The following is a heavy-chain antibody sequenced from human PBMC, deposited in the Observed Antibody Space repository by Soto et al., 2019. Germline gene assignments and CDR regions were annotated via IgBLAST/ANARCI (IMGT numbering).Heavy chain of an antibody. CDR3: AREVYYDFWSGVNTHPYYFDD. Sequence: QVQLVESGGGVVQPGRSLRLSCAASGFTFSRHTMHWVRQAPGKGLEWVAAISDDGSNTYYADSVKGRFTISRDNSKNTLYLPMNSLSSEDTAVHHCAREVYYDFWSGVNTHPYYFDDWGQGTLVTVSS. D-gene: IGHD3-3*01. V-gene: IGHV3-30-3*01. J-gene: IGHJ4*02. CDR2: ISDDGSNT. CDR1: GFTFSRHT.